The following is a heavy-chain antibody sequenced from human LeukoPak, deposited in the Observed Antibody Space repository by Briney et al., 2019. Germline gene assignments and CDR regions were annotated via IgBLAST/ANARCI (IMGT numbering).Heavy chain of an antibody. V-gene: IGHV4-34*01. J-gene: IGHJ6*02. CDR2: INHSGST. Sequence: KPSETLSLTCAVYGGSFSGYYWSWIRQPPGKGLEWIGEINHSGSTNYNPSLKSRVTISVDTSKNQFSLKLSSVTAADTAVYYCARGEIAVAGTGLYYYYYGMDVWGQGTTVTVSS. CDR3: ARGEIAVAGTGLYYYYYGMDV. CDR1: GGSFSGYY. D-gene: IGHD6-19*01.